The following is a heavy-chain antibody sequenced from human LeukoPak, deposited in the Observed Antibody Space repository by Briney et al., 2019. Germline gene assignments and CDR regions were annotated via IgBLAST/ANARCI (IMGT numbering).Heavy chain of an antibody. CDR1: GFTFSGSA. Sequence: GGSLRLSCAASGFTFSGSAIHWVRQSSGKGREWGGQIDKKDKGYATATAYAASVKGRFTISRDDSINTAYLQMKSLKTEDTALEYCTRDSGTYNWFDPWGQGTLVTVSS. J-gene: IGHJ5*02. CDR3: TRDSGTYNWFDP. CDR2: IDKKDKGYATAT. D-gene: IGHD1-26*01. V-gene: IGHV3-73*01.